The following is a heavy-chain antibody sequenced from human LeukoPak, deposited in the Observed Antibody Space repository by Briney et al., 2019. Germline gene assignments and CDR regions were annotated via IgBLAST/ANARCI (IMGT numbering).Heavy chain of an antibody. Sequence: ETLSLTCTVSGGSISSYYWSWIRQPPGKGLEWIGYIYYSGSTNYNPSLKSRVTVSVDTSKNQFSLKLSSVTAADTAVYYCASSYSSGWWGGYYYYGMDVWGQGTTVTVSS. CDR1: GGSISSYY. J-gene: IGHJ6*02. CDR3: ASSYSSGWWGGYYYYGMDV. CDR2: IYYSGST. V-gene: IGHV4-59*08. D-gene: IGHD6-19*01.